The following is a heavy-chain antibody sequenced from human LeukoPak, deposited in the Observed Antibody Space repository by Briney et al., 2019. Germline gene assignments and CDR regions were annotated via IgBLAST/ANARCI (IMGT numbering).Heavy chain of an antibody. Sequence: GASVKVSCKASGYTFTSYDINWVRQATGQGLEWMGWMNPNSGNTGYAQKFQGRVTMTRNTSISTAYMGLSSLRSEDTAVYYCARDLSLNYDYVWGSYRYDYWGQGTLVTVSS. J-gene: IGHJ4*02. CDR2: MNPNSGNT. CDR3: ARDLSLNYDYVWGSYRYDY. V-gene: IGHV1-8*01. CDR1: GYTFTSYD. D-gene: IGHD3-16*02.